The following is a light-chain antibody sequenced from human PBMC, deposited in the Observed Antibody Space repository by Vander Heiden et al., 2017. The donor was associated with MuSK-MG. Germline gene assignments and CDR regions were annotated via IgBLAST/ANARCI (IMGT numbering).Light chain of an antibody. J-gene: IGLJ2*01. CDR3: RSYGSSDNVV. CDR1: SSYIGGYNY. CDR2: DVT. Sequence: QSALTQPPSASRSPGQSVTISRTGTSSYIGGYNYVSWYHQHPGQAPTLMINDVTQRPSGLPDRFAASKSGTAALTTVSGLEAEDEAYYYHRSYGSSDNVVFGGGTKLTVL. V-gene: IGLV2-8*01.